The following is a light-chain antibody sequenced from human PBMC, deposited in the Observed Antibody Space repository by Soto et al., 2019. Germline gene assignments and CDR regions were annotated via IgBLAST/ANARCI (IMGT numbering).Light chain of an antibody. CDR1: QDITNF. CDR3: HQFDDVPYS. V-gene: IGKV1-33*01. CDR2: DAS. Sequence: DIQMTQSPSSLSASVGDRVTITCQASQDITNFLNWYQQKPGKAPKLLIYDASSLQTGVPSRFSGSGSGTDFSFTISSLQTEDIATYYCHQFDDVPYSFGQGTKVAIK. J-gene: IGKJ2*03.